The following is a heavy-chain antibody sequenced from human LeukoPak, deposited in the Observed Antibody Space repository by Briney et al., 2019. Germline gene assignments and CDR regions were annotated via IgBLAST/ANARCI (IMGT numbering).Heavy chain of an antibody. J-gene: IGHJ4*02. D-gene: IGHD6-19*01. CDR2: INVDGSGA. CDR1: GFTFSTYC. V-gene: IGHV3-74*01. Sequence: PGGSLRLSCAASGFTFSTYCMHWVRQAPGKGLVWVSHINVDGSGATYADSVKGRFTISRDNAKNTLYLHMNSLRAEDTAVYYRARATRIYSSGWYYSFDYWGQGTLVTVSS. CDR3: ARATRIYSSGWYYSFDY.